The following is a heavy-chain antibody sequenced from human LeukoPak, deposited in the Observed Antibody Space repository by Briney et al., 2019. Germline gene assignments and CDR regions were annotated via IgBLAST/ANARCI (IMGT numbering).Heavy chain of an antibody. D-gene: IGHD3-22*01. V-gene: IGHV1-2*06. CDR1: GYTFTDYY. J-gene: IGHJ4*02. Sequence: GASVKVSCKASGYTFTDYYLHWLRQAPGEGLEWMGRINPNRGGTNYAQKFQGRVTMTRDTSISTAYMELSRLRSDDTAVYYCARDLYYYDSSGYSDFDYWGQGTLVTVSS. CDR2: INPNRGGT. CDR3: ARDLYYYDSSGYSDFDY.